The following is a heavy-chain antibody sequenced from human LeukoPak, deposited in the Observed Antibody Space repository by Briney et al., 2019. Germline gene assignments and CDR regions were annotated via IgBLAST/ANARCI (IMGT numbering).Heavy chain of an antibody. CDR1: GCTFTSCV. CDR2: ISAYNGNT. J-gene: IGHJ4*02. Sequence: GASVKVSCKASGCTFTSCVISWVRQAPGQGLEWMGWISAYNGNTNYAQKLQGRVTMTTDTSTSTAYMELRSLRSDDTAVYYCARVIKESYYDSSGYHFDYWGQGTLVTVSS. D-gene: IGHD3-22*01. V-gene: IGHV1-18*01. CDR3: ARVIKESYYDSSGYHFDY.